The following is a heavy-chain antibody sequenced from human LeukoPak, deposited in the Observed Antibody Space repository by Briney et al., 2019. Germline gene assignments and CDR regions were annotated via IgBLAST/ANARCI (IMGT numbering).Heavy chain of an antibody. Sequence: SESLSLTCAVYGGSFSGYYWSWIRQPPGKGLEWIGEINHSGSTNYNPSLRCRVTISVDTSKNQFSLKLSSVTAADTAVYYCARDSLTYFDYWGQGTLVTVTS. D-gene: IGHD4/OR15-4a*01. V-gene: IGHV4-34*01. CDR2: INHSGST. CDR1: GGSFSGYY. CDR3: ARDSLTYFDY. J-gene: IGHJ4*02.